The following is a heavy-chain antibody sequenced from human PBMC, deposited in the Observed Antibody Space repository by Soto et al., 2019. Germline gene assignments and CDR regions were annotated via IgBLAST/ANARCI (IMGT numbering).Heavy chain of an antibody. D-gene: IGHD3-3*01. Sequence: QVQLPQSGAEVKKPGASVKVSCKASGYTFTSYGISWMRQAPGQGLEWMGWISAYNGNTNYAQKLQGRVTMTTDTSTSTAYMELRSLRSDDTAVYYCARDWEYYDFWSGSLDFDYWGQGTLVTVSS. V-gene: IGHV1-18*01. CDR3: ARDWEYYDFWSGSLDFDY. CDR2: ISAYNGNT. CDR1: GYTFTSYG. J-gene: IGHJ4*02.